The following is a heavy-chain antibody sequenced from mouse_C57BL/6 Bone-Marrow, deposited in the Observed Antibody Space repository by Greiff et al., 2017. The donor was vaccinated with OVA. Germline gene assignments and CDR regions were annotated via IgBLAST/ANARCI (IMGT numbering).Heavy chain of an antibody. CDR3: ARSNWVYWYFDV. CDR1: GYTFTSYW. Sequence: QVHVKQSGAELVKPGASVKMSCKASGYTFTSYWITWVKQRPGQGLEWIGDIYPGSGSTNYNEKFKSKATLTVDTSSSTACMQLSSLTSEDSAVYYCARSNWVYWYFDVWGTGTTVTVSS. J-gene: IGHJ1*03. D-gene: IGHD4-1*01. V-gene: IGHV1-55*01. CDR2: IYPGSGST.